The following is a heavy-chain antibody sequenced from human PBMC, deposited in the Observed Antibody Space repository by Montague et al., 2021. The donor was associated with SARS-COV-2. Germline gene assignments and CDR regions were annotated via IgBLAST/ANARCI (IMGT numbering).Heavy chain of an antibody. CDR1: GGSISSSSYY. J-gene: IGHJ4*02. Sequence: SETLSLTCTVSGGSISSSSYYWGWIRQPPGKGLEWIGYIYYSGSTNYNPSLKSRVTISVDTSKNQFSLKLSSVTAADTAVYYCARDLGDYWGQGTLVTVSS. V-gene: IGHV4-61*01. CDR2: IYYSGST. CDR3: ARDLGDY.